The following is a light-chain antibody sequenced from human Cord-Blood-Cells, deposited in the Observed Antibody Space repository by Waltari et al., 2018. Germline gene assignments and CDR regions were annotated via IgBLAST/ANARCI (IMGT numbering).Light chain of an antibody. CDR1: QSVSSSY. V-gene: IGKV3-20*01. Sequence: EIVLTQSPGTLSLSPGERATLSCRASQSVSSSYLAWYQKKPGQAPRLLIYGSTSRATGIPDRCRGSGGGTDFSLTISRLEPGDFAVYYCQQYGSAPLTFGGGTKVEIK. CDR2: GST. CDR3: QQYGSAPLT. J-gene: IGKJ4*02.